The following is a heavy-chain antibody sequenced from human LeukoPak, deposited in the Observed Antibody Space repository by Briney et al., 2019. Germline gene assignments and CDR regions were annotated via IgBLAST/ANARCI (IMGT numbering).Heavy chain of an antibody. D-gene: IGHD3-16*01. CDR1: GFTFKSYH. Sequence: GRSLRLSCVASGFTFKSYHMNWVRQAPGKGLEWLSGITSGASVIYYADSVKGRFTISRDDAKNSVFLQMSGLTVDDTAVYYCARKRLADLGDDTSFGGTPFDSWGQGTLVIVSS. V-gene: IGHV3-48*03. CDR2: ITSGASVI. CDR3: ARKRLADLGDDTSFGGTPFDS. J-gene: IGHJ4*02.